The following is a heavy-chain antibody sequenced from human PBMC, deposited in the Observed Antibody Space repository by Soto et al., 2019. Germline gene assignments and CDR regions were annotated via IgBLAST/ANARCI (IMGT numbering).Heavy chain of an antibody. D-gene: IGHD6-13*01. Sequence: SLRLSCAASGFTFSSYAMHWVRQAPGKGLEWVAVISYDGSNKYYADSVKGRFTISRDNSKNTLYLQMNSLRAEDTAVYYCARARKSIAAAEWEPLGMDVWGQGTTVTV. V-gene: IGHV3-30-3*01. CDR1: GFTFSSYA. CDR2: ISYDGSNK. CDR3: ARARKSIAAAEWEPLGMDV. J-gene: IGHJ6*02.